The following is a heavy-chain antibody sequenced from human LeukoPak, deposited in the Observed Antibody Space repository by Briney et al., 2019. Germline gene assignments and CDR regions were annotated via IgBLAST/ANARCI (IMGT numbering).Heavy chain of an antibody. CDR3: ASTPITYYYDSSGYY. J-gene: IGHJ4*02. D-gene: IGHD3-22*01. Sequence: SETLSLTCAVYGGSFSGYYWSWIRQPPGKGLEWIGEISHSGSTNYNPSLKSRVTISVDTSKNQFSLKLSSVTAADTAVYYCASTPITYYYDSSGYYWGQGTLVTVSS. V-gene: IGHV4-34*01. CDR1: GGSFSGYY. CDR2: ISHSGST.